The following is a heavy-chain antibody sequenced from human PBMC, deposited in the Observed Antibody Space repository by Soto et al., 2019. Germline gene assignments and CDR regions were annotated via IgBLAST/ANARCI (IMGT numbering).Heavy chain of an antibody. CDR1: GFTFSSYG. CDR3: AKVTMMEWLFYGMDV. CDR2: ISYDGRNK. D-gene: IGHD3-3*01. Sequence: GGSLRLSCAASGFTFSSYGMHWVRQAPGKGLEGVAVISYDGRNKHYADSVKGRFTISRDNSKNTLYLQMNSLRAEDTAVYYCAKVTMMEWLFYGMDVWGQGTTVTVSS. V-gene: IGHV3-30*18. J-gene: IGHJ6*02.